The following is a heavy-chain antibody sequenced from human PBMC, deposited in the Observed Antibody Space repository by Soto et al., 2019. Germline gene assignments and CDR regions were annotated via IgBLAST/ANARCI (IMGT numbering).Heavy chain of an antibody. D-gene: IGHD2-15*01. CDR3: QRIPPP. CDR1: GGSISSGGYS. Sequence: QLQLQESGSGLVKPSQTLSLTCAVSGGSISSGGYSWSWIRQPPGKGLEWIGYIYHSGTTYYNPILKSRATLPVNRPKNHFSLKLRSVTAANTAVNYCQRIPPPWCQGTLVPVSS. J-gene: IGHJ5*02. V-gene: IGHV4-30-2*02. CDR2: IYHSGTT.